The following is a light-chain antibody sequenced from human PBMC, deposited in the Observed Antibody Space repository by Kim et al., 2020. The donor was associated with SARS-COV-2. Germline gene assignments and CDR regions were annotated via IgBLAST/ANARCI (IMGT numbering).Light chain of an antibody. J-gene: IGKJ4*01. V-gene: IGKV1-5*03. CDR2: QAS. CDR3: QQYSSCST. Sequence: DIQMTQSPATLSASVGDRVTITCRASQSTSNWVAWYQQKPEQAPRLLVYQASILQSGVPSRFSGSGFGTEFTLTISSLQPDDFATYYCQQYSSCSTFGGGTKV. CDR1: QSTSNW.